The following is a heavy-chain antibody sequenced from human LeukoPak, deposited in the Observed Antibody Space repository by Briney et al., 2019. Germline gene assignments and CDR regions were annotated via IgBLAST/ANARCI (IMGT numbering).Heavy chain of an antibody. CDR3: AHRPGSSGGYEDWFDP. V-gene: IGHV2-5*02. D-gene: IGHD5-12*01. J-gene: IGHJ5*02. CDR1: GFSLSTSGVG. Sequence: ESGPTLLKPTPTLTLTCTFSGFSLSTSGVGVGWIRQPPGKALEWLSLIYWDDDKRYSPSLKSRLTITKDTSKNQVVLTMTNMDPVDTATYYCAHRPGSSGGYEDWFDPWGQGTLVTVSS. CDR2: IYWDDDK.